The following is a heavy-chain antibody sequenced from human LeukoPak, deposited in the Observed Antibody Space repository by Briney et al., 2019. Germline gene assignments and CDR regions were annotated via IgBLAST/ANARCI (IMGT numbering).Heavy chain of an antibody. CDR2: INPNSGGT. CDR1: GYTFTGYY. Sequence: ASVKVSCKASGYTFTGYYMHWVRQAPGQGLEWMGWINPNSGGTNYAQKFQGRVTMTRNTSISTAYMELSSLRSEDTAVYHCAREGLTMVRGVIWWFDPWGQGTLVTVSS. J-gene: IGHJ5*02. CDR3: AREGLTMVRGVIWWFDP. V-gene: IGHV1-2*02. D-gene: IGHD3-10*01.